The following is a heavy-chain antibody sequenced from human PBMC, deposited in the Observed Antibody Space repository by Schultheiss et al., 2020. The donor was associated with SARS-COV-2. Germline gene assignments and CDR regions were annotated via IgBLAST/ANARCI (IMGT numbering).Heavy chain of an antibody. CDR2: IKQDGSEK. Sequence: GESLKISCAASGFTFSSYAMHWVRQAPGKGLEWVANIKQDGSEKYYVDSVKGRFTISRDNAKNSLYLQMNSLRAEDTAVYYCARDGGFGELYTTHTYYGMDVWGQGTTVTVSS. CDR1: GFTFSSYA. D-gene: IGHD3-10*01. V-gene: IGHV3-7*01. CDR3: ARDGGFGELYTTHTYYGMDV. J-gene: IGHJ6*02.